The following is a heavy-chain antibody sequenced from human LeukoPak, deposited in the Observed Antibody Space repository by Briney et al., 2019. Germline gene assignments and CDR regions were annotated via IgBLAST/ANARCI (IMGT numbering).Heavy chain of an antibody. CDR3: ARKNGLDY. V-gene: IGHV3-21*01. CDR2: ISSGSSYI. Sequence: GGSLRLSCAASGFTFSSYSMNWVRQAPGKGLEWVSSISSGSSYIYYADSVKGRFTISRDNAKNSLYLQMNSLRAEDTAVYYCARKNGLDYWGQGTLVTVSS. CDR1: GFTFSSYS. J-gene: IGHJ4*02.